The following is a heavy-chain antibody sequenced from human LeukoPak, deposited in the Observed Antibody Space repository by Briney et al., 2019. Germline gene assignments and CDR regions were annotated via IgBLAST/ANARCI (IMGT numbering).Heavy chain of an antibody. J-gene: IGHJ4*02. CDR2: ISDGGSTT. CDR1: GFTFSSYW. D-gene: IGHD3-22*01. CDR3: SKSAYYDGSGNYYDY. Sequence: GGSLRLSCAASGFTFSSYWMHWVRQAPGKGLVWVSRISDGGSTTTYADSVKGRFTISRDNAKNTLYLQMNGLRAEDTAVYYCSKSAYYDGSGNYYDYWGQGTLVTVSS. V-gene: IGHV3-74*01.